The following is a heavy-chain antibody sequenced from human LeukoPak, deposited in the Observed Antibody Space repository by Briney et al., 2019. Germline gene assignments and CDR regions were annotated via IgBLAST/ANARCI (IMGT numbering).Heavy chain of an antibody. J-gene: IGHJ4*02. CDR3: AKGHDGWEILNTYFDF. V-gene: IGHV3-30*18. CDR2: ISYDGGKK. Sequence: TGGSLRLSCAASGFSFSNYGMHWVRQAPGEGLEWVTVISYDGGKKYYADSVKGRFTISRDNSKNTLYLQMNSLRPEDTVVYYCAKGHDGWEILNTYFDFWGQGTLVTVSS. D-gene: IGHD1-26*01. CDR1: GFSFSNYG.